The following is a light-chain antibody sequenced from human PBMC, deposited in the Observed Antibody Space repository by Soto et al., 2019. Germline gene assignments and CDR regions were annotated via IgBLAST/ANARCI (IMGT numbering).Light chain of an antibody. CDR2: TLS. CDR1: RILLDSDDGNTY. J-gene: IGKJ5*01. Sequence: DIVMTQTPLSLPVTPVDPASISCRSSRILLDSDDGNTYLDWYLQKPGQSPQLLIYTLSYRASGVPDRFSGSGSGNDFTLTISSPQPEDFATYYCQQSYSTLFTFGQGTRLEIK. CDR3: QQSYSTLFT. V-gene: IGKV2-40*01.